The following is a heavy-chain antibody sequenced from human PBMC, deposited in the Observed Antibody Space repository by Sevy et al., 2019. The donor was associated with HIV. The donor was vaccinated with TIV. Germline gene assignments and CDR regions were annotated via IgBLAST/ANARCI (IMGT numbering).Heavy chain of an antibody. V-gene: IGHV3-30-3*01. CDR3: ARDPTQRGAYYDVLSGYFDY. Sequence: GGSLRLSCAASGFTFSSSAMHWVRQAPGKGLEWVAVISYDGSNKYYANSVKGRFTISRDDSKNTLYLRMNSLRTEDTAVYYCARDPTQRGAYYDVLSGYFDYWGQGTLVTVSS. CDR2: ISYDGSNK. J-gene: IGHJ4*02. D-gene: IGHD3-3*01. CDR1: GFTFSSSA.